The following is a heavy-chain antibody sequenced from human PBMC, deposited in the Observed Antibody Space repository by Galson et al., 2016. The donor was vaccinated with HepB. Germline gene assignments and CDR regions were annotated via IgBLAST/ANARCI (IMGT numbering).Heavy chain of an antibody. V-gene: IGHV3-11*01. CDR3: ARDFRGRRSNNWFDS. Sequence: SLRLSCAASGFTFNDYYMSWFRQAPGEGLEWIAYISTTSNTIYYADSVKGRFTITRDNAKNSLYLQMNSLTVQDTALYYCARDFRGRRSNNWFDSWGQGTLVTVSS. J-gene: IGHJ5*01. CDR1: GFTFNDYY. D-gene: IGHD3-16*01. CDR2: ISTTSNTI.